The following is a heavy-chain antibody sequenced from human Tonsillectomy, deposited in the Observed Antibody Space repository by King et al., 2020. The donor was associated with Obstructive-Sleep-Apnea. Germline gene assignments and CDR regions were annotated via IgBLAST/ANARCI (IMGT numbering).Heavy chain of an antibody. Sequence: QLVQSGGGLVQPGGSLRLSCAASGFTLSTYDMHWVRQVTGKGLEWVSALGTAGYTYYPCSVKGRFTSSRDNAKNSLYLQMNSLRAGDTAVYYCARGLGYCSSTSCYFDYWGQGTLVTVSS. CDR3: ARGLGYCSSTSCYFDY. CDR1: GFTLSTYD. D-gene: IGHD2-2*01. V-gene: IGHV3-13*01. CDR2: LGTAGYT. J-gene: IGHJ4*02.